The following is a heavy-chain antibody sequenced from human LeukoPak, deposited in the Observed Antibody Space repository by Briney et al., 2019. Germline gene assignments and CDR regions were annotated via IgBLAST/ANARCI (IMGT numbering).Heavy chain of an antibody. CDR3: ATFGYCSGGNCFSDY. J-gene: IGHJ4*02. CDR2: INGDGSST. Sequence: GGSLRLSCAASGFTFSNYWMHWVRHAPGKGLVWVSRINGDGSSTSYADSVKGRLTISRDNAKNTLYLQMSSLRVEDTALYYCATFGYCSGGNCFSDYWGQGTLVTVSS. CDR1: GFTFSNYW. V-gene: IGHV3-74*01. D-gene: IGHD2-15*01.